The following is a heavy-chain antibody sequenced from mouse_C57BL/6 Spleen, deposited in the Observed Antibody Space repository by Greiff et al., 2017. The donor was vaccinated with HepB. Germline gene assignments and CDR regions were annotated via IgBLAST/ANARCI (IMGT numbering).Heavy chain of an antibody. CDR1: GYTFTDYY. V-gene: IGHV1-26*01. J-gene: IGHJ2*01. CDR3: ARWLGLDY. Sequence: VQLQQSGPELVKPGASVKISCKASGYTFTDYYMNWVKQSHGKSLEWIGDINPNNGGTSYNQKFKGKATLTVDKSSSTAYMELSSLTSEDSAVYYCARWLGLDYWGQGTTLTVSS. D-gene: IGHD4-1*01. CDR2: INPNNGGT.